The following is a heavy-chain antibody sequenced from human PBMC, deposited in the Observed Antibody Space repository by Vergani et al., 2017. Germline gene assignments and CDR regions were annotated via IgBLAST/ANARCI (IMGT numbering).Heavy chain of an antibody. CDR2: ISSSSSYI. CDR1: GFTFSSYA. J-gene: IGHJ6*02. V-gene: IGHV3-21*01. D-gene: IGHD3-10*01. Sequence: EVQLLESGGGLVQPGGSLRLSCAASGFTFSSYAMSWVRQAPGKGLEWVSSISSSSSYIYYADSVKGRFTISRDNAKNSLYLQMNSLRAEDTAVYYCARDPGDLWFGYYYGMDVWGQGTTVTVSS. CDR3: ARDPGDLWFGYYYGMDV.